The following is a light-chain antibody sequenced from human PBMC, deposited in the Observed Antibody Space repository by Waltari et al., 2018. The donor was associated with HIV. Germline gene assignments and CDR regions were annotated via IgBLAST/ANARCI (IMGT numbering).Light chain of an antibody. CDR3: QQYYTTPRT. CDR1: QSVFSSTTHKTN. V-gene: IGKV4-1*01. Sequence: DIVMTQSPDSLAVSLGERATINCKSSQSVFSSTTHKTNLAWYQQKPGQPPKLLIYWASTRDSGVPDRFSGSGSGTDFTLTISSLQAEDVAVYYCQQYYTTPRTFGQGTKVEIK. J-gene: IGKJ1*01. CDR2: WAS.